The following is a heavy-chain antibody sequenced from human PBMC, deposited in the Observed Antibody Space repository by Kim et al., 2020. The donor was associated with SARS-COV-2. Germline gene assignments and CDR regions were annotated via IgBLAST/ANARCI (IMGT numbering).Heavy chain of an antibody. D-gene: IGHD6-19*01. V-gene: IGHV4-39*01. Sequence: KSRVTISVDTSKNQFSLKLSSVTAADTAVYYCARHVLIAVAGTSSVDDYWGQGTLVTVSS. CDR3: ARHVLIAVAGTSSVDDY. J-gene: IGHJ4*02.